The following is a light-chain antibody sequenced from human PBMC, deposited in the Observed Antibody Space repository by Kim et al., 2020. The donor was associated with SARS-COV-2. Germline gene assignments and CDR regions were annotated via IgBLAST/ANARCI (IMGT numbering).Light chain of an antibody. CDR3: QQFGSSYT. Sequence: EIVLTQSPGTLSLSPGERATLSCRASQSVSSSHLAWYQQKPGQAPRPLLSGASSRATGIPDRFSGSGSGTDFTLTISGLEPEDFAVYYCQQFGSSYTFGQGTKLEI. J-gene: IGKJ2*01. CDR2: GAS. CDR1: QSVSSSH. V-gene: IGKV3-20*01.